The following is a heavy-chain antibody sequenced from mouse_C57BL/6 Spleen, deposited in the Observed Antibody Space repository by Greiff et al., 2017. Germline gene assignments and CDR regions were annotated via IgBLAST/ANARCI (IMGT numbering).Heavy chain of an antibody. CDR1: GFTFSSYT. V-gene: IGHV5-9*04. J-gene: IGHJ2*01. CDR2: ISGGGGNT. CDR3: ARQREYCSSIDY. Sequence: EVKLMESGGGLVKPGGSLKLSCAASGFTFSSYTMSWVRQAPEKRLEWVATISGGGGNTYYPDSVKGRFTISRDNAKNTLYLQMSSLRSEDTAMYYCARQREYCSSIDYWGQGTTLTVSS. D-gene: IGHD1-1*01.